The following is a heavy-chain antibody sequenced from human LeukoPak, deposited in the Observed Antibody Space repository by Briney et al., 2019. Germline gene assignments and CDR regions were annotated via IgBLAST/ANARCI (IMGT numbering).Heavy chain of an antibody. Sequence: GGSLRLSCAASGFTFSSYSMNWVRQAPGKGREWVSYISSSSSTIYYADSVKGRFTISRDNAKNSLYLQMNSLRAEDTAVYYCAREWELLDYWGQGTLVTVSS. CDR1: GFTFSSYS. V-gene: IGHV3-48*01. D-gene: IGHD1-26*01. CDR2: ISSSSSTI. CDR3: AREWELLDY. J-gene: IGHJ4*02.